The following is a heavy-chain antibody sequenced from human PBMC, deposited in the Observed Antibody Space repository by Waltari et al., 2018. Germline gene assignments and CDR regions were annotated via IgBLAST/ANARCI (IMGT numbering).Heavy chain of an antibody. Sequence: QLQLQESGPGLLKPSETLSLTCAVSGGSISNKYYSWVWIRQPPGQGLEWIGNIFYSGNAKYSPSLKSRVTISVDTSKNKFSLKLSSVTAADTAVYYCARLGYNNEDYYRGVDYGGQGTLGTVSS. CDR2: IFYSGNA. V-gene: IGHV4-39*01. J-gene: IGHJ4*02. CDR3: ARLGYNNEDYYRGVDY. CDR1: GGSISNKYYS. D-gene: IGHD2-15*01.